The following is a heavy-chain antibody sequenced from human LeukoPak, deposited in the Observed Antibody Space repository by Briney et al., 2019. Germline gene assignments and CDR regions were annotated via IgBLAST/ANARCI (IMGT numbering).Heavy chain of an antibody. CDR1: GYSISSDYF. CDR2: IYHSGST. V-gene: IGHV4-38-2*01. J-gene: IGHJ4*02. D-gene: IGHD2-15*01. Sequence: SETLSLTCAVSGYSISSDYFWGWIRQPPGKGLEYIGAIYHSGSTYYNPSLKSRVIISVDTSNNQFSLKLNSVTAADTAVNYCARGILLWGQGTLVTVSS. CDR3: ARGILL.